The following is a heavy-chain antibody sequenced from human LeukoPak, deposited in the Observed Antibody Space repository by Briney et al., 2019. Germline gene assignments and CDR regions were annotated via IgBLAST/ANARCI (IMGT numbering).Heavy chain of an antibody. V-gene: IGHV4-30-2*01. CDR2: IYHSGST. Sequence: SQTLSLTCTVSGGSISSGGYYWSWIRQPPGKGLEWIGYIYHSGSTYYNPSLKSRVTISVDRSKNQFSLKLSSVTAADTAVYYCARDSSSLPGDIWGQGTMVTVSS. J-gene: IGHJ3*02. CDR1: GGSISSGGYY. D-gene: IGHD6-6*01. CDR3: ARDSSSLPGDI.